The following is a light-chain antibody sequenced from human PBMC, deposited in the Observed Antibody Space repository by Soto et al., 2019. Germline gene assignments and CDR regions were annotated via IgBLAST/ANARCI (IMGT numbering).Light chain of an antibody. Sequence: QSVLTEPGSVSGSPGPAVNISCTGTSSDVGGYNYVSWYQQHPGKAPKLMINDVSKRPSGVPDRFSGSKSGNTASLTISGLQDEDEAYYYCCSYAGSSSYVFGTGTKVTVL. CDR1: SSDVGGYNY. J-gene: IGLJ1*01. CDR3: CSYAGSSSYV. CDR2: DVS. V-gene: IGLV2-11*01.